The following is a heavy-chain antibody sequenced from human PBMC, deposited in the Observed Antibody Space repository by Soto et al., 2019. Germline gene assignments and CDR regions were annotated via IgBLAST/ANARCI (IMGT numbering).Heavy chain of an antibody. Sequence: PSETLSLTCTVSGASISGFYWSWIRKSAGKGLEGIGRIYATGTTDYNPSLKSRVMMSVDTSKKQFSLKLRPVTAADTAVYYCVRDGTKTLRDWFDPWGQGISVTVSS. D-gene: IGHD1-1*01. V-gene: IGHV4-4*07. CDR1: GASISGFY. J-gene: IGHJ5*02. CDR2: IYATGTT. CDR3: VRDGTKTLRDWFDP.